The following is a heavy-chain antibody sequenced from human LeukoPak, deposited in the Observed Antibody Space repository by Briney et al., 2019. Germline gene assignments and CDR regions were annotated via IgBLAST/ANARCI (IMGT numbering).Heavy chain of an antibody. CDR3: AREFYCSSTSCYAYYYYGMDV. D-gene: IGHD2-2*01. CDR2: MNPNSGNT. Sequence: GASVNVSCKASGYTFTIYDINGVRQATGQGLEWMGWMNPNSGNTGYAQKFQGRVTMTRNTSISTAYMELSSLRSEDTAVYYCAREFYCSSTSCYAYYYYGMDVWGQGTTVTVSS. J-gene: IGHJ6*02. V-gene: IGHV1-8*01. CDR1: GYTFTIYD.